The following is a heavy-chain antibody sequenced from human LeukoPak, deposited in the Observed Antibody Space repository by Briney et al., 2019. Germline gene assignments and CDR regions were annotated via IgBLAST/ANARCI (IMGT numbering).Heavy chain of an antibody. CDR3: ARRSSSWDRYDN. V-gene: IGHV5-51*01. D-gene: IGHD6-13*01. Sequence: GAALQISCKGACYSFTSYWIGWGRPLPGKGVEWMGIIYPGDSDTKYSPSFQGQVTISADKSISTAYLQWSSLKASDTAMYYCARRSSSWDRYDNWGQGTLVTVSS. CDR2: IYPGDSDT. CDR1: CYSFTSYW. J-gene: IGHJ4*02.